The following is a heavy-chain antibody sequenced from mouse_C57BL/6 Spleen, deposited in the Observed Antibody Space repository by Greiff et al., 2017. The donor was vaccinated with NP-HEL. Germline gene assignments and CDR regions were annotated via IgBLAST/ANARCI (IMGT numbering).Heavy chain of an antibody. J-gene: IGHJ1*03. D-gene: IGHD2-2*01. CDR1: GYSITSGYY. CDR2: ISYDGSN. V-gene: IGHV3-6*01. CDR3: ARDEEDGYDRGYFDV. Sequence: EVQRVESGPGLVKPSQSLSLTCSVTGYSITSGYYWNWIRQFPGNKLEWMGYISYDGSNNYNPSLKNRISITRDTSKNQFFLKLTSVTTEDTATYDCARDEEDGYDRGYFDVWGTGTTVTVSS.